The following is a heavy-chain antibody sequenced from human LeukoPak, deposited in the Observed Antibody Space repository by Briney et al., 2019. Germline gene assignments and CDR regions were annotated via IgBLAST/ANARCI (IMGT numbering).Heavy chain of an antibody. V-gene: IGHV4-34*01. Sequence: SETLSLTCAVYGGSFSGYYWSWIRQPPGKGLEWIGEINHSGSTNYNPSLKSRVTISVDTSKNQFSLKLSSVTAADTAVYYCARRRGLIVGATRFDPWGQGTLVTVSS. CDR1: GGSFSGYY. D-gene: IGHD1-26*01. J-gene: IGHJ5*02. CDR2: INHSGST. CDR3: ARRRGLIVGATRFDP.